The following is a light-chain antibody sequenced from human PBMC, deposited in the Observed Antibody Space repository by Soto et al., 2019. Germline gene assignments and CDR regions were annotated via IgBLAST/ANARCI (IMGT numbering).Light chain of an antibody. V-gene: IGLV2-8*01. CDR2: EVS. CDR1: SSDVGGYNY. J-gene: IGLJ2*01. CDR3: SSYAGSNNFEVV. Sequence: QSALTQPPSASGSPGQSVTISCTGTSSDVGGYNYVSWYQQHPGKAPKLMICEVSKRPSGVPDRFSGSKSGNTASLTVSGLQAEDEADYYCSSYAGSNNFEVVFGGGTKVTVL.